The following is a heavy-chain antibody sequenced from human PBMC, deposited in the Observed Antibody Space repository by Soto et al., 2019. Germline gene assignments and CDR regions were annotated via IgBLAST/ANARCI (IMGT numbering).Heavy chain of an antibody. V-gene: IGHV1-3*01. CDR3: ARFHDSSGYFDY. J-gene: IGHJ4*02. CDR2: INAGNGNT. Sequence: ASVKVSCKASGYTFTSYAMHWVRQAPGQRLEWMGWINAGNGNTKYSQKFQGRVTITRDTSASTAYMELSSLRSEDTAAYYCARFHDSSGYFDYWGQGTLVTVPS. CDR1: GYTFTSYA. D-gene: IGHD3-22*01.